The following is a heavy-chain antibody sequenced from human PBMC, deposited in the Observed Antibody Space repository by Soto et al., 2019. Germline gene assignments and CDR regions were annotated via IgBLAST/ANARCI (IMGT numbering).Heavy chain of an antibody. CDR3: ARRALPQCINGVCYKDGFWDY. Sequence: SETLSLTCTVSGGSVSSGGYYWSWIRQHPGTGLEWIGYIYYSGTTYFNLSLKSRASISLDTSKNEFSLKLTSVTAADTAVYYCARRALPQCINGVCYKDGFWDYWGQGALVTVSS. V-gene: IGHV4-31*03. J-gene: IGHJ4*02. CDR2: IYYSGTT. CDR1: GGSVSSGGYY. D-gene: IGHD2-8*01.